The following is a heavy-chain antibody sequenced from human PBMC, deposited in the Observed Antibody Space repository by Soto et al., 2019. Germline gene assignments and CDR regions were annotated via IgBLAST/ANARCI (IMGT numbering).Heavy chain of an antibody. D-gene: IGHD2-15*01. CDR3: ARDLVGHCSGGSCYRNYYGMDV. Sequence: QVQLVQSGAEVKKPGSSVKVSCKASGGTFSSYAISWVRQAPGQGLEWMGGIIPIFGTANYAQKFQGRVTITADKSTSTAYMELSSLRSEDTAVYYCARDLVGHCSGGSCYRNYYGMDVWGQGTTVTVSS. CDR2: IIPIFGTA. CDR1: GGTFSSYA. V-gene: IGHV1-69*06. J-gene: IGHJ6*02.